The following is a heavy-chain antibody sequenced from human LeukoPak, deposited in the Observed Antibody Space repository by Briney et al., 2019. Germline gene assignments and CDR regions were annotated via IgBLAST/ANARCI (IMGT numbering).Heavy chain of an antibody. CDR3: ARRYHVEMATDHYYYYMDV. D-gene: IGHD5-24*01. Sequence: RGESLKISCKGSGYSFTSYWIGWVRQMPGKGLEWMGIIYPGDSDTRYSPSFQGQVTISADKSISTAYLQWSSLKASDTAMYYCARRYHVEMATDHYYYYMDVWGKGTTVTVSS. CDR2: IYPGDSDT. CDR1: GYSFTSYW. V-gene: IGHV5-51*01. J-gene: IGHJ6*03.